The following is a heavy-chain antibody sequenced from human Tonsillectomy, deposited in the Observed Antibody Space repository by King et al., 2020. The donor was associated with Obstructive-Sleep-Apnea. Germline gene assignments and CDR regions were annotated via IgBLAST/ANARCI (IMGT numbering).Heavy chain of an antibody. CDR1: GFTFSYYW. D-gene: IGHD5-12*01. CDR2: INEQGSEK. V-gene: IGHV3-7*03. Sequence: EVQLVESGGGLVQPGGSLRLSCTASGFTFSYYWMSWVRQAPGKGREWGANINEQGSEKFYVDSLEGRFTISRDNARNSLFLQLNSLRGDDTAVYYCARAGNVATVDYWGQGTLVTASS. CDR3: ARAGNVATVDY. J-gene: IGHJ4*02.